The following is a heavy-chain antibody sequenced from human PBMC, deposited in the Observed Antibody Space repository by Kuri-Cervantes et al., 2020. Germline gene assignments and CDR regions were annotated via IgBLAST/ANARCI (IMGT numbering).Heavy chain of an antibody. CDR1: GYTFTGYY. D-gene: IGHD3-10*01. Sequence: SVKVSCKASGYTFTGYYMHWVRQAPGQGLEWMGGIIPIIGTANYAQKFQGRVTITADKSTSTAYMELSSLRSEDTAVYYCARGYGSPYYFDYWGQGTLVTVSS. J-gene: IGHJ4*02. CDR2: IIPIIGTA. V-gene: IGHV1-69*06. CDR3: ARGYGSPYYFDY.